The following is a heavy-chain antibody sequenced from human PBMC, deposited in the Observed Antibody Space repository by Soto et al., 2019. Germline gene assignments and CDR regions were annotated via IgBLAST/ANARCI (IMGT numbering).Heavy chain of an antibody. D-gene: IGHD3-3*01. V-gene: IGHV3-21*01. CDR1: GFTFSSYS. CDR3: ARDQGDFWSGFGPMDV. J-gene: IGHJ6*03. Sequence: QLVESGGGLVQPGGSLRLSCAASGFTFSSYSMNWVRQAPGKGLEWVSSSSSSSSYIYYADSVKGRFTISRDNAKNSLYLQMNSLRAEDTAVYYCARDQGDFWSGFGPMDVWGKGTTVTVSS. CDR2: SSSSSSYI.